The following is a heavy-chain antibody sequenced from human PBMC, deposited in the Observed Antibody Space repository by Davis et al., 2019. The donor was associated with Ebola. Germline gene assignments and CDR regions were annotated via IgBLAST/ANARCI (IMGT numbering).Heavy chain of an antibody. Sequence: GESLKISCAASGFSFSNSWMCWVRQAPGRGLEWVANLKTDGSEDYYVDSVKGRFTISRDNAKNSLYLQMNSLRAEDTAVYYCASRGFPKAFDIWGQGTMVTVSS. CDR3: ASRGFPKAFDI. V-gene: IGHV3-7*03. CDR1: GFSFSNSW. J-gene: IGHJ3*02. CDR2: LKTDGSED.